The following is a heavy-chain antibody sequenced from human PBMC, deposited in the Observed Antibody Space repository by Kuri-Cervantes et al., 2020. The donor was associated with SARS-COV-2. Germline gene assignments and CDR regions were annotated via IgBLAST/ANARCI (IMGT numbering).Heavy chain of an antibody. V-gene: IGHV4-34*01. J-gene: IGHJ4*02. D-gene: IGHD2-2*01. CDR2: IYYSGST. CDR3: ARQVRVGYCSSTSCAYFDY. CDR1: GGSFSGYY. Sequence: SQTLSLTCAVYGGSFSGYYWSWIRQPPGKGLEWIGSIYYSGSTYYNPSLKSRVTISVDTSKNQFSLKLSSVTAADTAVYYCARQVRVGYCSSTSCAYFDYWGQGTLVTVSS.